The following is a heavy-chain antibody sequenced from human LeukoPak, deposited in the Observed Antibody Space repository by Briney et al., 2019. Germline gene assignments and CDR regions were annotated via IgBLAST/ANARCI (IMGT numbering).Heavy chain of an antibody. Sequence: GGSLRLSCAASGFTFSSYGMHWVRQAPGKGLEWVALISYDGSNKYYADSVKGRFTISRDNSKNTVFLQMDSLRADDTAVYYCARDLFSRDVYNTSFDSWGQGTLVIVSS. CDR3: ARDLFSRDVYNTSFDS. CDR2: ISYDGSNK. J-gene: IGHJ4*02. V-gene: IGHV3-30*03. CDR1: GFTFSSYG. D-gene: IGHD5-24*01.